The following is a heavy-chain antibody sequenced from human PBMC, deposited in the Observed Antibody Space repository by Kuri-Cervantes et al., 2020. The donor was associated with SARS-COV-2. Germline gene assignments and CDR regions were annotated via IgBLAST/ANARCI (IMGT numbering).Heavy chain of an antibody. J-gene: IGHJ5*02. V-gene: IGHV3-21*01. Sequence: GESLKISCAASGFTFTDSAMSWFRQDPGKGLEWVSGLSSGGGVRYYADSVKGRFTISRDNAKNSLYLQMNSLRAEDTAVYYCARDTRLGQPEFRDWFDPWGQGTLVTVSS. CDR1: GFTFTDSA. CDR3: ARDTRLGQPEFRDWFDP. D-gene: IGHD3-16*01. CDR2: LSSGGGVR.